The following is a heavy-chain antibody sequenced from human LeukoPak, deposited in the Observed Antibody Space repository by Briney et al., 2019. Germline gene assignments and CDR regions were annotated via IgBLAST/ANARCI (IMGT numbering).Heavy chain of an antibody. CDR1: GGTFSSYA. CDR3: AREASGYYYAFDY. D-gene: IGHD3-22*01. CDR2: IIPIFGTA. Sequence: SVKVSCKASGGTFSSYAISWVRQAPGQGLEWMGGIIPIFGTANYAQKFQGRVTITADEPTSTAYMELSSLRSEDTAVYYCAREASGYYYAFDYWGQGTLVTVSS. V-gene: IGHV1-69*13. J-gene: IGHJ4*02.